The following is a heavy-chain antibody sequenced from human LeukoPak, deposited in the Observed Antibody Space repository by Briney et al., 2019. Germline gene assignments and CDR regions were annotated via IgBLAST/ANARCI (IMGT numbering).Heavy chain of an antibody. CDR2: IKSDGST. V-gene: IGHV3-74*01. CDR3: TRAITYFYGSVTYDWFDS. Sequence: GGSLRLSCAASGFTFSSYWMHWVRQTPGKGLMWVACIKSDGSTIYADSVQGRFTISRDNAKNMVYLQMNSLRADDTAIYYCTRAITYFYGSVTYDWFDSWGQGTRVTVSS. J-gene: IGHJ5*01. D-gene: IGHD3-10*01. CDR1: GFTFSSYW.